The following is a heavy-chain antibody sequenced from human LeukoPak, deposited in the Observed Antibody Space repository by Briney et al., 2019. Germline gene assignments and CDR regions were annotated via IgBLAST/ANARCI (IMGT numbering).Heavy chain of an antibody. CDR2: ISSSSSYI. CDR3: AKGARPLRYFDWLLPYFDD. CDR1: GFTFSSYS. J-gene: IGHJ4*02. Sequence: PGGSLRLSCAASGFTFSSYSMNWVRQAPGKGLEWVSSISSSSSYIYYADSVEGRFTISRDNSKNTLYVQMNTLRAEDTAVYYCAKGARPLRYFDWLLPYFDDWGQGTLVTVSS. D-gene: IGHD3-9*01. V-gene: IGHV3-21*01.